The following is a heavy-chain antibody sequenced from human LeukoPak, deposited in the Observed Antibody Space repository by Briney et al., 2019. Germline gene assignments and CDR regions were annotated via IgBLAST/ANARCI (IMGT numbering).Heavy chain of an antibody. Sequence: ASVKVSCKAPGGTFSNYAISWVRQAPGQGLERMGGIIPIFGTANYAQKFQGRVTITADESTSTAYMELSSLRSEDTAVYYCARGSSSGWPKNSYYFDYWGQGTLVTVSS. J-gene: IGHJ4*02. D-gene: IGHD6-19*01. CDR2: IIPIFGTA. V-gene: IGHV1-69*13. CDR1: GGTFSNYA. CDR3: ARGSSSGWPKNSYYFDY.